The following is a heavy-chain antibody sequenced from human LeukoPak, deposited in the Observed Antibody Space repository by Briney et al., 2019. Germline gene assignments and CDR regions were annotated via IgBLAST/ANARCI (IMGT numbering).Heavy chain of an antibody. V-gene: IGHV3-72*01. CDR3: AREVIGRVVVNDY. CDR2: TRNKANSYTT. CDR1: GFTFSDHY. Sequence: GGSLRLSCAASGFTFSDHYMDWVRQAPGKGLEWVGRTRNKANSYTTEYAASVKGRFTISRDDSKNSLYLQMNSRKTEDTAVYYCAREVIGRVVVNDYWGQGTLVTVSS. D-gene: IGHD3-22*01. J-gene: IGHJ4*02.